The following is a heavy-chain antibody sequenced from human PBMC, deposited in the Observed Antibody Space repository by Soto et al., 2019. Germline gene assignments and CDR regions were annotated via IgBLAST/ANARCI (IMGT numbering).Heavy chain of an antibody. V-gene: IGHV3-9*01. CDR2: ISWNSGSI. CDR3: AKEYSGYYFDY. D-gene: IGHD5-12*01. J-gene: IGHJ4*02. Sequence: DVQLVESGGGSVQPGRSLRLSCAASGFTFNDYAMHWVRQAPGKGLEWVSGISWNSGSIGYADSVKGRFTISRDNAKKSLYLQMNSLRAEDPALYYCAKEYSGYYFDYWGQGTLVTVSS. CDR1: GFTFNDYA.